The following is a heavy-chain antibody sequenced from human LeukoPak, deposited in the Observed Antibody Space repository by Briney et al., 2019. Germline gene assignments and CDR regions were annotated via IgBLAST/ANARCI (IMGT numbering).Heavy chain of an antibody. J-gene: IGHJ4*02. Sequence: RTGGSLRLSCAASGFIFSSYAMSWVRQAPGKGLEWVSVIYTDDSTFYADSVKGRFTISRDISKNTLYLQMNSLRGDDTAVYYCAGDWNGDHVIEFWGQGTLVTVSS. CDR1: GFIFSSYA. D-gene: IGHD3-16*01. V-gene: IGHV3-66*01. CDR3: AGDWNGDHVIEF. CDR2: IYTDDST.